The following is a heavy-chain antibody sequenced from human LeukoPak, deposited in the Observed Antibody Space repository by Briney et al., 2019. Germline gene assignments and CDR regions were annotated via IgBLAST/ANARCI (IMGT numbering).Heavy chain of an antibody. J-gene: IGHJ4*02. CDR1: GFTFSSYS. CDR3: ARDLGLDYGDYPDYFDY. V-gene: IGHV3-21*01. CDR2: ISSSSSYI. D-gene: IGHD4-17*01. Sequence: PGGSLRLSCAASGFTFSSYSMNWVRQAPGKGLEWVSSISSSSSYIYYADSVKGRFTISRDNAKNSLYLQMNSLRAEGTAVYYCARDLGLDYGDYPDYFDYWGQGTLVTVSS.